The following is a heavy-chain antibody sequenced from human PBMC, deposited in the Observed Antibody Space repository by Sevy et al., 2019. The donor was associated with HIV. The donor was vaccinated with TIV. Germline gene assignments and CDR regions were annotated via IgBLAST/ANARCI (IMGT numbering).Heavy chain of an antibody. CDR2: ISAYNGNT. CDR1: GYTFTSYG. V-gene: IGHV1-18*01. D-gene: IGHD1-26*01. CDR3: ARDFQRRGSYYQFGDY. Sequence: ASVKVSCKASGYTFTSYGISWVRQAPGQGLEWMGWISAYNGNTNYAQKLQGRVTMTTDTSTSTAYMELRSLRSDDTAVYYCARDFQRRGSYYQFGDYWGQGTLVTVSS. J-gene: IGHJ4*02.